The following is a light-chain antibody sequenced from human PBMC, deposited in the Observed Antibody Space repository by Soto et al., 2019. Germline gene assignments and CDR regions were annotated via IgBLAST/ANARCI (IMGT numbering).Light chain of an antibody. CDR2: AAS. V-gene: IGKV1-39*01. CDR1: QSISNF. CDR3: HQSLAPPLP. J-gene: IGKJ4*01. Sequence: DIEMTQSPSSLSASVGDSVTITCRASQSISNFLTWYRKSPGRAPELLIYAASTLQSGVPSRFRGSGSGTVFTLTIRRLRPVDLATYWCHQSLAPPLPVGGGTKVQI.